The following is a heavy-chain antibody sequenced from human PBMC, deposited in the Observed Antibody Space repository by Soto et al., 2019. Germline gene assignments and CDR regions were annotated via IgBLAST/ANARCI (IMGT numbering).Heavy chain of an antibody. J-gene: IGHJ4*02. Sequence: GGSLRLSCAASGFTFSSYGMHWVRQAPGKGLEWVAVIWYDGSNKYYADSVKGRFTISRDNSKNTLYLQMNSLRAEDTAVYYCVRNPGGVAVAGPFDYWGQGTLVTVSS. V-gene: IGHV3-33*01. CDR3: VRNPGGVAVAGPFDY. CDR1: GFTFSSYG. CDR2: IWYDGSNK. D-gene: IGHD6-19*01.